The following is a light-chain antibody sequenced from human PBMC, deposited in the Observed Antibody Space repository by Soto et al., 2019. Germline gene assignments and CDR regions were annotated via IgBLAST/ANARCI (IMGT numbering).Light chain of an antibody. CDR1: QSVSIN. V-gene: IGKV3-15*01. CDR3: QQFLNWPRT. J-gene: IGKJ1*01. CDR2: GAS. Sequence: EVVMTQSPGTLSVSPGERATLSCRASQSVSINLAWYQQKPGQAPRLLIYGASTRATGIPVRFSGSGSGTEFTLTISSLQSEDLAVYYCQQFLNWPRTFGQGTKVEIK.